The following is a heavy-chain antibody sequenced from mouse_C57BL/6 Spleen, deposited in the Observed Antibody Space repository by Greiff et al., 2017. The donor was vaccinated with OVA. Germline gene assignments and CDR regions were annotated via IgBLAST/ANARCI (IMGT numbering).Heavy chain of an antibody. Sequence: EVKVEESGGGLVKPGGSLKLSCAASGFTFSDYGMHWVRQAPEKGLEWVAYISSGSSTIYYADTVKGRFTISRDNAKNTLFLQMTSLRSEDTAMYYCARGYDYAYYAMDYWGQGTSVTVSS. CDR3: ARGYDYAYYAMDY. CDR2: ISSGSSTI. V-gene: IGHV5-17*01. J-gene: IGHJ4*01. CDR1: GFTFSDYG. D-gene: IGHD2-4*01.